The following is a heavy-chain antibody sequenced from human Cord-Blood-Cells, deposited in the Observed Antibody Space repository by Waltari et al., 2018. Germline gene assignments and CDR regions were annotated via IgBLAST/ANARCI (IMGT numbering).Heavy chain of an antibody. D-gene: IGHD6-13*01. J-gene: IGHJ5*02. CDR1: GYTFTSYA. CDR2: INAGNGNT. CDR3: ARVSCNSSSWYNWFDP. V-gene: IGHV1-3*01. Sequence: QVQLVQSGAEVKKPGASVKVSCKASGYTFTSYAMHWLRQAPGQRLEWMGWINAGNGNTKYSQKFQGRVTITRDTSASTAYMELSSLRSEDTAVYYCARVSCNSSSWYNWFDPWGQGTLVTVSS.